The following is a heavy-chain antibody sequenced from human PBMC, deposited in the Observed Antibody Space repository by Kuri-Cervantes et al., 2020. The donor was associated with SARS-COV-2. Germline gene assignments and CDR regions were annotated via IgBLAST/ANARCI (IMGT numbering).Heavy chain of an antibody. CDR2: IYYSGNS. V-gene: IGHV4-38-2*01. J-gene: IGHJ4*02. Sequence: SQTLSLTCEVSGYSISRGYFWAWIRQPPGKGLEWIANIYYSGNSDYNPSFRSRVSVSVDTSKNQFSLKLSSVTAADTAVYYCARYGDQSRGVFDYWGQGTLVTVSS. CDR3: ARYGDQSRGVFDY. CDR1: GYSISRGYF. D-gene: IGHD4-17*01.